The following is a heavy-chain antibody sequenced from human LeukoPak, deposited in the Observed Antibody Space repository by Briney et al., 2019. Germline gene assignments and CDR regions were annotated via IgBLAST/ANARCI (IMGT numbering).Heavy chain of an antibody. J-gene: IGHJ4*02. V-gene: IGHV1-8*01. Sequence: GASVKVSCKASGDTFTSYDINWVRQTTGQGLEWMGCMNPNSGNTGYAQKFQGRVTMTRNTSISTAYMELSSLRSEDTAVYYCARESHYGSGSYPYWGQGTLVTVSS. CDR3: ARESHYGSGSYPY. D-gene: IGHD3-10*01. CDR1: GDTFTSYD. CDR2: MNPNSGNT.